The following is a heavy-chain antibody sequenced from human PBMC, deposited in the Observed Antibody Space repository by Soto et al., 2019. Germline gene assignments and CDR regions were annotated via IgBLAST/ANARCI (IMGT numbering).Heavy chain of an antibody. J-gene: IGHJ4*02. CDR3: ARTYGDYVIIFDY. D-gene: IGHD4-17*01. Sequence: QVQLVQSGAEVKKPGSSVKVSCKASGGTFSSYTISWVRQAPGQGLEWMGRIIPILGLANYAQKFQGRVTITADKSTSTAYMELSSLRSEDTAVYYCARTYGDYVIIFDYWGQGTLVTVSS. CDR2: IIPILGLA. V-gene: IGHV1-69*02. CDR1: GGTFSSYT.